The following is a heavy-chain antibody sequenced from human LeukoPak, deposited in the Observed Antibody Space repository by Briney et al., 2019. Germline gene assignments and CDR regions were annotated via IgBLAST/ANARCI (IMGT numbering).Heavy chain of an antibody. CDR2: ISSSSTYI. Sequence: GGSLRLSCAASGFTFTNYNMNWVRQAPGRGLEWVSSISSSSTYIYYADSVKGRFTISRDNAKNSLYLQMNSLRAEDTAVYYCARDPGAVTTTSDCFFPWGAKTLVTVSS. V-gene: IGHV3-21*01. J-gene: IGHJ5*02. CDR3: ARDPGAVTTTSDCFFP. CDR1: GFTFTNYN. D-gene: IGHD4-17*01.